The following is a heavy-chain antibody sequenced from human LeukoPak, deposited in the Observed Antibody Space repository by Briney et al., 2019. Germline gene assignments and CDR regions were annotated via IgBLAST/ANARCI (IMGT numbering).Heavy chain of an antibody. D-gene: IGHD2-15*01. Sequence: ASVKVSCKASGYTFTCYYMHWVRQAPGQGLEWMGRINPNSGGTNYAQKFQGRVTMTRDTSISTAYMELSRLRSDDTAVYYCARSYCSGGSCYVSDYWGQGTLVTVSS. V-gene: IGHV1-2*06. CDR2: INPNSGGT. CDR1: GYTFTCYY. CDR3: ARSYCSGGSCYVSDY. J-gene: IGHJ4*02.